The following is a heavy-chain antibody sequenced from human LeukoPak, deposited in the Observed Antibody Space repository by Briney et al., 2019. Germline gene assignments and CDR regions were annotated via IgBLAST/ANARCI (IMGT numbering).Heavy chain of an antibody. D-gene: IGHD2-2*01. CDR3: ARVTTSTSCYAD. Sequence: PSQTPSLTCTVSGGSISSGGYYWSWIRQHPGKGLEWIGYIYYSGSTYYNPSLKSRVTISVDTSKNHFSLKLSSVTAADTAVYYCARVTTSTSCYADWGQGTLVTVSS. CDR2: IYYSGST. CDR1: GGSISSGGYY. V-gene: IGHV4-31*03. J-gene: IGHJ4*02.